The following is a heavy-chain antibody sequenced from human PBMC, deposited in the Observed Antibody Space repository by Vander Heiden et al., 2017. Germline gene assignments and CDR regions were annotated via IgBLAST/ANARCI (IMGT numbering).Heavy chain of an antibody. CDR3: TTGGSYSAFDI. V-gene: IGHV3-15*07. CDR1: GFTFTNAR. D-gene: IGHD1-26*01. J-gene: IGHJ3*02. CDR2: IKSKAEGGAT. Sequence: EVQLVASGGGLVKPVGSLRLSCAVSGFTFTNARMNWVRQAPGKGLEWVGRIKSKAEGGATDYAAPVKGRFTISRDDSENTVYLQMNSLKSEDTAVYYCTTGGSYSAFDIWGQGTMVTVSS.